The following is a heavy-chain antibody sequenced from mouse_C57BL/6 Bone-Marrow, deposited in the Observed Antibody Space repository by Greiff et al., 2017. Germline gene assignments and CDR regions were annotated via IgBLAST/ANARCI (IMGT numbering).Heavy chain of an antibody. D-gene: IGHD1-1*01. Sequence: EVKLQESGAELVRPGASVKLSCTASGFNIKDDYMHWVKQRPEQGLEWIGWIDPENGDTEYASKFQGKATITADTSSNTAYLQLSSLTSEDTAVYYCTTPTTVVFDYWGQGTTLTVSS. CDR2: IDPENGDT. V-gene: IGHV14-4*01. CDR1: GFNIKDDY. J-gene: IGHJ2*01. CDR3: TTPTTVVFDY.